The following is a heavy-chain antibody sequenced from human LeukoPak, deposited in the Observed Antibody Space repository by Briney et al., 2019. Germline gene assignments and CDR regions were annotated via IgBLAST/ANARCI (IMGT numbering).Heavy chain of an antibody. J-gene: IGHJ4*02. V-gene: IGHV3-7*01. CDR3: ARAGQEWFGELGFDQ. CDR1: GFSFSRYW. Sequence: QPGGSLRLSCAASGFSFSRYWMSWVRRAPGKGLEWVANIKQDGSEKNYVESVKGRFTISGDNAKNSLYLQTNSLRAEDTAVYYCARAGQEWFGELGFDQWGQGTLVIVSS. CDR2: IKQDGSEK. D-gene: IGHD3-10*01.